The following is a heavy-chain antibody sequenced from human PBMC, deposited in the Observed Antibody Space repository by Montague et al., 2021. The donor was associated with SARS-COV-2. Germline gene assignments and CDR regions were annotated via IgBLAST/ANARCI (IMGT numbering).Heavy chain of an antibody. CDR3: ARGGSWLYYFDY. Sequence: CAISGDSVPSNSAAWNWIRQSPSRGLEWLGRTYYRSKWYNDYAVXVKSRITINPDTSKNQFSLQLNSATPEDTAVYYCARGGSWLYYFDYWGQGTLVTVSS. V-gene: IGHV6-1*01. J-gene: IGHJ4*02. D-gene: IGHD6-13*01. CDR1: GDSVPSNSAA. CDR2: TYYRSKWYN.